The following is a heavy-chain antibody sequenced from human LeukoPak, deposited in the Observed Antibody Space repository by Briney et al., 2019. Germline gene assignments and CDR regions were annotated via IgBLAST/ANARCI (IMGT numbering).Heavy chain of an antibody. CDR1: GFTFSSYG. CDR2: ISGSGGST. CDR3: WTYLGASTFDY. J-gene: IGHJ4*02. Sequence: GGSLRLSCAASGFTFSSYGMHWVRQAPGKGLEWVSAISGSGGSTYYADSVKGRFTISRDNSKNTLYLQMNSLRAEDTAVYYCWTYLGASTFDYWGQGTLVTVSS. D-gene: IGHD3/OR15-3a*01. V-gene: IGHV3-23*01.